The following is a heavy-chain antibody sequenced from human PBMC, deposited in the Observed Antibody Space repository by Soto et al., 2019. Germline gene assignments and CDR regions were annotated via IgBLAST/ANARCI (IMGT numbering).Heavy chain of an antibody. CDR3: AKAGFSSGWSPSYFDY. CDR1: GFTFSSYA. CDR2: MSGTGGST. D-gene: IGHD6-19*01. V-gene: IGHV3-23*01. J-gene: IGHJ4*02. Sequence: EVQLLESGGGLVQPGRSLRLSCAASGFTFSSYAMNWVRQAPGKGLEWVSVMSGTGGSTYYADSVKGRFTISRDNSKNTLYLQMNSLRVEDTAGFYCAKAGFSSGWSPSYFDYWGQGTLVTVSS.